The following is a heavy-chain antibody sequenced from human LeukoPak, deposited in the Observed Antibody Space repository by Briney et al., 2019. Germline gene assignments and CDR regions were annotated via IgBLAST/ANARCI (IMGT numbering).Heavy chain of an antibody. V-gene: IGHV3-23*01. CDR1: GFTFSSYG. Sequence: GGSLRLSCAASGFTFSSYGMSWVRQAPGKGLEWVSAISGSGGSTYYADSVKGRFTISRDNSKNTLYVQMNSLRAEDTAVYYCAKDIAYDILTGYSTFDYWGQGTLVTVSS. CDR3: AKDIAYDILTGYSTFDY. CDR2: ISGSGGST. D-gene: IGHD3-9*01. J-gene: IGHJ4*02.